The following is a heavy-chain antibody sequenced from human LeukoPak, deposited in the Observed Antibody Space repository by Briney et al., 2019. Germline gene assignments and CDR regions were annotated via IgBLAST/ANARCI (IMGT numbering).Heavy chain of an antibody. CDR2: IFHSGST. Sequence: SETLSLTCTVSGGSISSFYWSWIRQPPGKGLEWIGDIFHSGSTYYNPSLKSRVTISVDRSKNQFSLKLSSVTAADTAVYYCARSPPYYYDSSGYYFWFYWGQGTLVTVSS. CDR3: ARSPPYYYDSSGYYFWFY. J-gene: IGHJ4*02. D-gene: IGHD3-22*01. V-gene: IGHV4-59*12. CDR1: GGSISSFY.